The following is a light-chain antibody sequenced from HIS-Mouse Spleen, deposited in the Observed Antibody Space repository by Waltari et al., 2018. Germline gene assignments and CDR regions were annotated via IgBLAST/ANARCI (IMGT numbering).Light chain of an antibody. V-gene: IGKV1-5*03. CDR1: QSISSC. CDR3: QQYNSYPWT. J-gene: IGKJ1*01. Sequence: DIHMTQTPSTLSASVGNRVTITCLASQSISSCLAWYQQKPGKAPKLLIYKASSLESGVPSRFSGSGSGTEFTLTISSLQPDDFATYYCQQYNSYPWTFGQGTKVEIK. CDR2: KAS.